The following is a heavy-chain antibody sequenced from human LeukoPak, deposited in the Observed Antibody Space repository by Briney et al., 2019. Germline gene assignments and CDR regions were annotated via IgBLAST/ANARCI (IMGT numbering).Heavy chain of an antibody. CDR1: GYTFTAYY. J-gene: IGHJ3*02. V-gene: IGHV1-2*02. CDR2: INPASGGT. D-gene: IGHD3-16*01. CDR3: ATWGTKNTFDI. Sequence: ASVKVSCKTSGYTFTAYYMHWMRQAPGQGLEWMGWINPASGGTNYAQKFQGRVTMTGDTSISTAYMELSRLRSDDTAVYYCATWGTKNTFDIWGQGTMVTVSS.